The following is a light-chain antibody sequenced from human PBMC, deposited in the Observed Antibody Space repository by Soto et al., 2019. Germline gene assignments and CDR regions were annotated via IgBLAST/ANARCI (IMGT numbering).Light chain of an antibody. V-gene: IGKV3-20*01. Sequence: EAVLTQSPGTLSLSLGERATLSCRASQIGRGSFIAWYQQKPGQAPRLLIYATSTRVTGIPDRFSGSGSGTDFTLTVSRLEPEDFAVYYCQQYGGSQGFGQGTKVE. J-gene: IGKJ1*01. CDR1: QIGRGSF. CDR3: QQYGGSQG. CDR2: ATS.